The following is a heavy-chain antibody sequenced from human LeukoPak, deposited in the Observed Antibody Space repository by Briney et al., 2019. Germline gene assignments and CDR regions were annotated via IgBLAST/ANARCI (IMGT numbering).Heavy chain of an antibody. Sequence: GGSLRLSCAASGFTCRSHEMNWVRQAPGKGLEWVSYISPSGRTIYYADSVKGRFTISRDNAKNSLYLQMNSLRAEDTAVYYCAREGIGNFGDAFDIWGQGTMVTVSS. V-gene: IGHV3-48*03. J-gene: IGHJ3*02. CDR3: AREGIGNFGDAFDI. D-gene: IGHD1-7*01. CDR2: ISPSGRTI. CDR1: GFTCRSHE.